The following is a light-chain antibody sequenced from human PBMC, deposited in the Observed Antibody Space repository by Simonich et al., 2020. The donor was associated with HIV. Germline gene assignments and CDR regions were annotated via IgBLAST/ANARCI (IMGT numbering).Light chain of an antibody. Sequence: DIVMTQSPDSLAVSLGERATINYKSNQNVLYSSKNKNYLAWYQQKPGQPPNMLLYWASTRESGVPGRFRGSGSGTDFTLTISSLQAEDVAVYYCQQYYSTPLTFGGGTKVEIK. J-gene: IGKJ4*01. CDR1: QNVLYSSKNKNY. CDR2: WAS. CDR3: QQYYSTPLT. V-gene: IGKV4-1*01.